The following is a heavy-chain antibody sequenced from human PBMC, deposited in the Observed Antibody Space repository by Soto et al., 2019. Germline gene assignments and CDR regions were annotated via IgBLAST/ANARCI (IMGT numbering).Heavy chain of an antibody. CDR3: ARDLGNYDSTGYSDQ. Sequence: EAQLVESGGGLVQPGGSLRLSCAASGLTFSSSSMNWVRQAPGKGLEWLAYISAITTTTYYAGSVKGRFTISRDNGKNSVYLQMNSLREEDTAVYYCARDLGNYDSTGYSDQWGQGTLVTVSS. V-gene: IGHV3-48*02. CDR1: GLTFSSSS. D-gene: IGHD3-22*01. CDR2: ISAITTTT. J-gene: IGHJ4*02.